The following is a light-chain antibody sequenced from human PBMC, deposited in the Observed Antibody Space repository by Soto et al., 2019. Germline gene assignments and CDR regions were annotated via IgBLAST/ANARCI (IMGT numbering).Light chain of an antibody. J-gene: IGKJ5*01. CDR2: GAS. Sequence: EIVFTQSPATLSLYPGERATLSCRASQRVSRYLAWYQQKPGQAPRLVIYGASTRATGIPARFSGSGSGTEFTLTISSLQSEDFAVYYCQQYNNWPFTFGQGTRLE. CDR1: QRVSRY. V-gene: IGKV3-15*01. CDR3: QQYNNWPFT.